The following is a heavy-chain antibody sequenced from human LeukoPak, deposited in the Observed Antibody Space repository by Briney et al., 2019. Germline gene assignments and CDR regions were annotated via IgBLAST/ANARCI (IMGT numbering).Heavy chain of an antibody. CDR1: GGSISSYY. D-gene: IGHD5-18*01. V-gene: IGHV4-59*08. J-gene: IGHJ2*01. CDR2: IYYSGST. CDR3: ARPFRGYSYGRNWYFDL. Sequence: PSETLSLTCTVSGGSISSYYWSWIRQPPGKGLEWIGYIYYSGSTNYNPSLKSRVTISVDTSKNQFSLKLSSVTAADTAVYYCARPFRGYSYGRNWYFDLWGRGTLVTVSS.